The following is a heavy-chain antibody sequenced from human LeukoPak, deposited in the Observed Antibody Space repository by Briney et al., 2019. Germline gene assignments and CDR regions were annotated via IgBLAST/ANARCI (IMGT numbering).Heavy chain of an antibody. V-gene: IGHV3-30-3*01. D-gene: IGHD6-19*01. J-gene: IGHJ4*02. Sequence: GGSLRLSCATSGFTFSSYALHWVRQAPGKGLEWVAVISYDGSNKYYADSVKGRFTISRDNSKNTLYLQMNSLRAEDTAVYYCARVRSSGWYYFDYWGQGTLVTVSS. CDR1: GFTFSSYA. CDR2: ISYDGSNK. CDR3: ARVRSSGWYYFDY.